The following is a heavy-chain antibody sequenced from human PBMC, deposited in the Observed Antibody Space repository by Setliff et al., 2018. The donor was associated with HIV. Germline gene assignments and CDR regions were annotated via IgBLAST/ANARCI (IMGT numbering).Heavy chain of an antibody. J-gene: IGHJ4*02. CDR1: GYTFTSYY. CDR3: ASHLKWAATGTFDY. CDR2: INPSGGDT. D-gene: IGHD6-13*01. V-gene: IGHV1-46*01. Sequence: ASVKVSCKASGYTFTSYYMHWVRQAPRHGLEWMGIINPSGGDTEYAQKFQDRVTMTTDTSTSTVYMELSSLRSEDTAVYYCASHLKWAATGTFDYWGQGTLVTISS.